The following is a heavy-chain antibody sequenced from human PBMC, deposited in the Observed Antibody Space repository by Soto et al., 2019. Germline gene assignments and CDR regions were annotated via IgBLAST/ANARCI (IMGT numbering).Heavy chain of an antibody. V-gene: IGHV4-34*01. CDR3: ARAQGGGYIDY. CDR1: GGSFSGYY. CDR2: INHSGST. J-gene: IGHJ4*02. Sequence: QVQLQQWGAGLLKPSETLSRTCAVYGGSFSGYYWSWIRQPPGKGLEWIGEINHSGSTNYNPSLKSRVTISVDTPKNQFSLKLSSVTAADTAVYYCARAQGGGYIDYWGQGTLVTVSS. D-gene: IGHD2-2*02.